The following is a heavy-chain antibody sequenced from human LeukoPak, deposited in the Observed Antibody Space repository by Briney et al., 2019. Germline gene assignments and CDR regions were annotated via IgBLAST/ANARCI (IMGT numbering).Heavy chain of an antibody. CDR2: ISAYNGNT. J-gene: IGHJ5*02. Sequence: ASVKVSCKASGYTFTSYGISWVRQAPGQGLEWMGWISAYNGNTNYAQKLQGRVTMTTDESTSTAYMELSSLRSEDTAVYYCAREYGGNWFDPWGQGTLVTVSS. CDR1: GYTFTSYG. CDR3: AREYGGNWFDP. V-gene: IGHV1-18*01. D-gene: IGHD2-8*01.